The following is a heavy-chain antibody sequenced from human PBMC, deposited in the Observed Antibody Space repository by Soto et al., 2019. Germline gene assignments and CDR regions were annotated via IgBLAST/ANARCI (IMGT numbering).Heavy chain of an antibody. V-gene: IGHV1-69*06. CDR2: IIPIFGTA. D-gene: IGHD6-13*01. CDR3: ARDNSSSWYT. J-gene: IGHJ5*02. CDR1: GFTFSSYA. Sequence: VQLVESGGGLVKPGGSLRLSCAASGFTFSSYAISWVRQAPGQGLEWMGGIIPIFGTANYTQKFQGRVTITADKSTSTAYMELSSLRSEDTAVYYCARDNSSSWYTWGQGTLVTVSS.